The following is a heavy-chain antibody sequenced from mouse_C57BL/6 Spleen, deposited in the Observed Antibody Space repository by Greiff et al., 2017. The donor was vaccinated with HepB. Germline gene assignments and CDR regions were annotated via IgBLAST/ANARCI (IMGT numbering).Heavy chain of an antibody. CDR3: ARHYSNDFDY. CDR1: GFTFSSYG. CDR2: ISSGGSCT. D-gene: IGHD2-5*01. J-gene: IGHJ2*01. Sequence: DVQLVESGGDLVKPGGSLKLSCAASGFTFSSYGMSWVRQTPDKRLEWVATISSGGSCTYYPDSVKGRFTISRDNAKNTLYLQMSSLKSEDTAMYYCARHYSNDFDYWGQGTTLTVSS. V-gene: IGHV5-6*01.